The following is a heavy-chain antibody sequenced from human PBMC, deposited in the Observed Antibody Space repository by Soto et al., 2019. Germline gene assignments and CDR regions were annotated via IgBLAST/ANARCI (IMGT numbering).Heavy chain of an antibody. CDR3: AKDLRAGSGYDFDY. Sequence: EVQLLQSGGGLVQPGGSLRLSCAASGFNFTSYSMTWVRQPPGKGLEWVAAVNPGGYSTYYADSVKGRFTISRDNSNKTLYLQMNSLRAEDTAVYYCAKDLRAGSGYDFDYRDQGTLVTVSS. CDR1: GFNFTSYS. J-gene: IGHJ4*02. D-gene: IGHD5-12*01. V-gene: IGHV3-23*01. CDR2: VNPGGYST.